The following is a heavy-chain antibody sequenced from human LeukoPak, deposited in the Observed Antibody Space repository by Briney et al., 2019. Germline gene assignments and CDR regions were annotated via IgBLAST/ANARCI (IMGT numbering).Heavy chain of an antibody. D-gene: IGHD4-17*01. CDR3: AKGADYEPYYYYYYMDV. CDR2: IRYDGTNK. J-gene: IGHJ6*03. Sequence: GGSLRLSCAASGFTFSDYGMHWVRQAPGKGLEWLAFIRYDGTNKYYADSVKGRFTISRDNSKNTLYLQMNSLRAEDTAVYYCAKGADYEPYYYYYYMDVWGKGTTVTVSS. CDR1: GFTFSDYG. V-gene: IGHV3-30*02.